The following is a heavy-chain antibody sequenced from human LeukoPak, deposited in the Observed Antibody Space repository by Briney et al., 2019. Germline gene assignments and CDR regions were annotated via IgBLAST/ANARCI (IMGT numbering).Heavy chain of an antibody. CDR2: ISWNSGSI. J-gene: IGHJ5*02. CDR3: AKTQDRMTTSAGWFDP. CDR1: GFTFDDYA. Sequence: PGGSLKLSCAASGFTFDDYAMHWVRQAPGKGLEWVSGISWNSGSIGYADSVKGRFTISRDNAKNSLYLQMNSLRAEDTALYYCAKTQDRMTTSAGWFDPWGQGTLVTVSS. V-gene: IGHV3-9*01. D-gene: IGHD4-11*01.